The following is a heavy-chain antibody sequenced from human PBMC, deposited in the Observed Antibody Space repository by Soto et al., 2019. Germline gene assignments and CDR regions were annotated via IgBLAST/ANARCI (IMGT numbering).Heavy chain of an antibody. CDR3: ARDRGMVDYVFDY. CDR1: GGSISSGGYY. Sequence: QVQLQESGPGLVKPSQTLSLTCTVSGGSISSGGYYWSWIRQHPGKGLEWIGYIYYSGSTYYNPSLKSRVXXSXDXXKNQFSLKLSSVTAADTAVYYCARDRGMVDYVFDYWGQGTLVTVSS. CDR2: IYYSGST. J-gene: IGHJ4*02. D-gene: IGHD4-17*01. V-gene: IGHV4-31*03.